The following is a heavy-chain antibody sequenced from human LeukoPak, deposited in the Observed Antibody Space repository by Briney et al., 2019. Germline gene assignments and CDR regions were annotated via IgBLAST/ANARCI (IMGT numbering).Heavy chain of an antibody. CDR3: ARGDAYSGDP. D-gene: IGHD2-21*01. J-gene: IGHJ5*02. CDR2: IHPEGNEK. Sequence: GGSLRLSCAVSGFIFTNFWMSWVRQAPGRGLEWVANIHPEGNEKYHVESVKGRFTISRDNTKNLLFLQMNGLRVEDTAVYYCARGDAYSGDPWGQGTLVTVSS. CDR1: GFIFTNFW. V-gene: IGHV3-7*04.